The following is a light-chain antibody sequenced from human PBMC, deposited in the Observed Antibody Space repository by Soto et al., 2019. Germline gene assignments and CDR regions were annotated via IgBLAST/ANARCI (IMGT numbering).Light chain of an antibody. CDR2: GAS. V-gene: IGKV3-15*01. CDR3: QQYNSWSIT. Sequence: EIVMTQSPATLSVSPGERATLSCRASQSVSSNLAWYQQKPGQAPRLLIYGASTRATGIPARFSGSGSGTEFTLTISSLQSEDFAVYYCQQYNSWSITFGPGTKVDIK. J-gene: IGKJ3*01. CDR1: QSVSSN.